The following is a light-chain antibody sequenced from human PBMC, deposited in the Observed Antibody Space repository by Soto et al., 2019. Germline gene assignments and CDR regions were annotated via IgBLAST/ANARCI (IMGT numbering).Light chain of an antibody. CDR2: AAS. J-gene: IGKJ5*01. CDR3: EMYNIAPLIT. CDR1: QDIGNH. V-gene: IGKV1-27*01. Sequence: DIQMTQSPSSLSAYVGARVTISCRASQDIGNHLAWYQQKPGKVPKLLIHAASTLQSGVPSRFSGSGSGTDFTLTISSLQPEDVATYFCEMYNIAPLITFGQGTRLEIK.